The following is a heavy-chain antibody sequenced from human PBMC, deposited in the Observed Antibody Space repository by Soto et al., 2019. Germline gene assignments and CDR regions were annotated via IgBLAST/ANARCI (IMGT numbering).Heavy chain of an antibody. Sequence: SVKVSCKASGGTFSSYTISWVRQAPGQGLEWMGRIIPILGIANYAQKFQGRVTITADKSTSTAYMELSSLRSEDTAVYYCARGKWDIVVRSPFDYWGQGTLVTVSS. CDR3: ARGKWDIVVRSPFDY. CDR2: IIPILGIA. V-gene: IGHV1-69*02. D-gene: IGHD2-21*01. CDR1: GGTFSSYT. J-gene: IGHJ4*02.